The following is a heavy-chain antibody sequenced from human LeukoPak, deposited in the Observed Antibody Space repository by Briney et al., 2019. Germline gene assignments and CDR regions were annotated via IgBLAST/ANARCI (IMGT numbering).Heavy chain of an antibody. V-gene: IGHV1-69*05. CDR2: IISIFGTA. D-gene: IGHD1-26*01. Sequence: SVEVSCKACGGTFSSYAISWVRQAPGQGLAWMGGIISIFGTANYAQKFQGRVTITTDESTSTAYMALSSLRSEDTAVYYSARVQDDSGSYLPSGYYYYMDVWGKGTTVPVSS. J-gene: IGHJ6*03. CDR1: GGTFSSYA. CDR3: ARVQDDSGSYLPSGYYYYMDV.